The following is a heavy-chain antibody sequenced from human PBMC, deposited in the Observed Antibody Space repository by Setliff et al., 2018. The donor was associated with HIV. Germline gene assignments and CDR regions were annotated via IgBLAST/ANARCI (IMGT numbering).Heavy chain of an antibody. Sequence: HPGGSLRLSCAASGFTFSSYAMTWVRQAPGKGLEYVSVISSNGGSTYYANSVNGRFTISRDNAKNTMYLEMNSLRAEDTAVYYCARDTEMITTTDAFDIWGPGTMVTVSS. CDR3: ARDTEMITTTDAFDI. D-gene: IGHD3-22*01. V-gene: IGHV3-64*01. CDR2: ISSNGGST. J-gene: IGHJ3*02. CDR1: GFTFSSYA.